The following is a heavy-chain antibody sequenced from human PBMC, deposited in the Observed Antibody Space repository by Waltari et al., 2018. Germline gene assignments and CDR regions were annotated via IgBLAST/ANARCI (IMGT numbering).Heavy chain of an antibody. J-gene: IGHJ4*02. CDR1: GGSISSSSYY. D-gene: IGHD3-3*01. V-gene: IGHV4-39*01. CDR2: IYYSGST. Sequence: QLQLQESGPGLVKPSETLSLTCTVSGGSISSSSYYWGWIRQPPGKGLEWIGSIYYSGSTYDNPSLKSRVTISVDTSKNQFSLKLSSVTAADTAVYYCARPLQSYYDFWSGLRPDYYFDYWGQGTLVTVSS. CDR3: ARPLQSYYDFWSGLRPDYYFDY.